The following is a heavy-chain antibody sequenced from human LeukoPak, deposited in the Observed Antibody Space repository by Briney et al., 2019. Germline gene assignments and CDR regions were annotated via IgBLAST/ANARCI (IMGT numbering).Heavy chain of an antibody. CDR2: ISGSGGST. CDR1: GFTFSSYA. CDR3: AKDRSCTNDICHGDFDC. V-gene: IGHV3-23*01. Sequence: GGSLRLSCAATGFTFSSYAVSWVRQAPGKGLEWVSSISGSGGSTYSADSVKGRFTISRDNSKNTLYLQMNSLRAEDTALYYCAKDRSCTNDICHGDFDCWGQGTLVTVSS. J-gene: IGHJ4*02. D-gene: IGHD2-8*01.